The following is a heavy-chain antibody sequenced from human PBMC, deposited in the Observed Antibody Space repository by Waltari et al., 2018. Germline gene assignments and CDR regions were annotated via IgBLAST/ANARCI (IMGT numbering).Heavy chain of an antibody. CDR2: INHSGST. Sequence: QVQLQQWGAGLLKPSETLSLTCAVYGGSFSGYYWSWIRQPPGKGLEWIGEINHSGSTNYNPSLKSRVTISVDTSKNQFSLKLGSVTAADTAVYYCARGRGGYSSSWYWFDPWGQGTLVTVSS. CDR1: GGSFSGYY. D-gene: IGHD6-13*01. J-gene: IGHJ5*02. CDR3: ARGRGGYSSSWYWFDP. V-gene: IGHV4-34*01.